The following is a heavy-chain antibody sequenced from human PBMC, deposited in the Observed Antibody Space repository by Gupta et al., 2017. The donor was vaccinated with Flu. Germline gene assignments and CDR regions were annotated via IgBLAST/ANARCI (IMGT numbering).Heavy chain of an antibody. CDR2: ISSSSSYI. V-gene: IGHV3-21*01. CDR1: GFTFSTYG. J-gene: IGHJ4*02. Sequence: EVQLVESGGGLVKHGGSLRLPCAASGFTFSTYGMNWVRQAPGKGLEWVSSISSSSSYIYYADSVKGRFTISRHNAKNFVYLQMNSLRAEDTAVYYCARAWDVTVAGTFDYWGQGTLVTVSS. D-gene: IGHD6-19*01. CDR3: ARAWDVTVAGTFDY.